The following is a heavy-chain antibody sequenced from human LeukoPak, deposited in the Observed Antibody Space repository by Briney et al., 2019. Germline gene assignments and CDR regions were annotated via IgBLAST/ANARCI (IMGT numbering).Heavy chain of an antibody. J-gene: IGHJ4*02. CDR3: ARVSGWYRESYDY. D-gene: IGHD6-19*01. CDR1: GYTFTGYY. V-gene: IGHV1-2*02. CDR2: INPNSGGT. Sequence: ASVTVSCKASGYTFTGYYMHWVRQAPGQGLEWMGWINPNSGGTNYAQKFQGRVTMTRDTSISTAYMELSRLRSDDTAVYYCARVSGWYRESYDYWGQGTLVTVSS.